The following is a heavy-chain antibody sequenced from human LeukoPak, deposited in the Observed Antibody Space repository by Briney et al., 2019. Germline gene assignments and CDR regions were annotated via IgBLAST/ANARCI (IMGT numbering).Heavy chain of an antibody. CDR3: AKARTYCSGGSCFYDY. Sequence: GGSLRLSCTASGFTFSTHSMHWVRQAPGKGPVWVSRINSDGSSTRYADSVTGRFTISRDNAKNTVYLQMNSLRAEDTAVYYCAKARTYCSGGSCFYDYWGQGTPVTVSS. V-gene: IGHV3-74*01. CDR1: GFTFSTHS. D-gene: IGHD2-15*01. J-gene: IGHJ4*02. CDR2: INSDGSST.